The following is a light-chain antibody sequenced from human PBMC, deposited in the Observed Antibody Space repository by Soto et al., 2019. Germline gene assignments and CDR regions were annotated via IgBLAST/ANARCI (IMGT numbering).Light chain of an antibody. J-gene: IGKJ1*01. CDR2: RAS. CDR1: QSIVYSDGNAY. Sequence: DVVMTQSPLSLPVTLGQPASISCRSSQSIVYSDGNAYLSWFQQRPGQSPRRLIYRASNRDSGVPDRCSGGGSGTDFTLQIDRVEAEDVGIYYCMQGTHWPPTFRRGTRVEIK. CDR3: MQGTHWPPT. V-gene: IGKV2-30*01.